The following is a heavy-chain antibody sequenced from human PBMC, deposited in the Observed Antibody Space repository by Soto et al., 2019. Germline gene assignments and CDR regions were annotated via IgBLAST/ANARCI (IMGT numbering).Heavy chain of an antibody. J-gene: IGHJ4*02. Sequence: ASVKVSCKASGYTFSSYAMHWVRQAPGQRLEWMGWINAGYGNTKSSQKFQDRVTISRDTSASTAYMELTSLRSEDMAVYYCARDTGDGTFDFWGQGTLVTVSS. V-gene: IGHV1-3*01. D-gene: IGHD7-27*01. CDR3: ARDTGDGTFDF. CDR2: INAGYGNT. CDR1: GYTFSSYA.